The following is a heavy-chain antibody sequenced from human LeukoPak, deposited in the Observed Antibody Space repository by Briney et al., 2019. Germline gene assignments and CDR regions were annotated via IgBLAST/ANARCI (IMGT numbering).Heavy chain of an antibody. CDR2: ISNMISTYI. CDR1: GFTFSSYS. Sequence: GGSLRLSCAASGFTFSSYSMMWVRQAPGKGPEWVSFISNMISTYIYYADSVKGRFTISRDNAKNSLYLQMNGLRAEGTAVYYCARPLDYYDYAMDVWGQGTTVSVSS. V-gene: IGHV3-21*01. CDR3: ARPLDYYDYAMDV. D-gene: IGHD6-6*01. J-gene: IGHJ6*02.